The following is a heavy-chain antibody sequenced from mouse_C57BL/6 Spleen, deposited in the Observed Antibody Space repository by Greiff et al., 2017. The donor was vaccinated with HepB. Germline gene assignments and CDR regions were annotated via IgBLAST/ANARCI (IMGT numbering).Heavy chain of an antibody. J-gene: IGHJ4*01. Sequence: VQLQQPGAELVKPGASVKLSCKASGYTFTSYWKHWVKQRPGQGLEWIGMIHPNSGSTNYNEKFKSKATLTVDKSSSTAYMQLSSLTSEDSAVYYCASRQLRPYAMDYWGQGTSVTVSS. V-gene: IGHV1-64*01. CDR2: IHPNSGST. CDR3: ASRQLRPYAMDY. CDR1: GYTFTSYW. D-gene: IGHD3-2*02.